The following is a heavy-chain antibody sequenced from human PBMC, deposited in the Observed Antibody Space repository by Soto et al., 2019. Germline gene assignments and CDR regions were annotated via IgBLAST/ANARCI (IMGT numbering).Heavy chain of an antibody. Sequence: SVKRSCNASRRTFSSYHHSWVRQVPGQGFEWMAGITHMLGTANHAQTFQGRVTITADESTSTAYMELSSLRSEDTAVYYCARVADDCTNGVCNYGMDGWGQGTTVTVSS. J-gene: IGHJ6*02. CDR2: ITHMLGTA. V-gene: IGHV1-69*13. CDR3: ARVADDCTNGVCNYGMDG. D-gene: IGHD2-8*01. CDR1: RRTFSSYH.